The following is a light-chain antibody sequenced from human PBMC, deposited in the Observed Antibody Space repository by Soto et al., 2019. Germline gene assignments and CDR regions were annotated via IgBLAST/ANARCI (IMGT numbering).Light chain of an antibody. CDR2: DAS. CDR3: QHCDYLPI. J-gene: IGKJ3*01. V-gene: IGKV1-33*01. CDR1: QDINSY. Sequence: DIQMTQSPSSLSAYVGDRVTITCQASQDINSYLIWYQHKPGRAPKLLIYDASILEAGVPTRFSGSGSGTHFTFTISSLQPEDVATYYCQHCDYLPIFGPGTTVDFK.